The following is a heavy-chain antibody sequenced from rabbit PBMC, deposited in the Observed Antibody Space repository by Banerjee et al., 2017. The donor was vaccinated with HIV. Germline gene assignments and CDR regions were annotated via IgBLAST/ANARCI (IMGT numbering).Heavy chain of an antibody. D-gene: IGHD1-1*01. Sequence: QLKESGGGLVQPGGSLKLSCKASGFDFSSYGVSWVRQAPGKGLEWIGYIDPVFGSTYYASWVNGRFTISSHNAQNTLYLQLNSLTAADTATYFCARDISGGYFYFNLWGPGTLVTVS. V-gene: IGHV1S7*01. J-gene: IGHJ4*01. CDR1: GFDFSSYG. CDR3: ARDISGGYFYFNL. CDR2: IDPVFGST.